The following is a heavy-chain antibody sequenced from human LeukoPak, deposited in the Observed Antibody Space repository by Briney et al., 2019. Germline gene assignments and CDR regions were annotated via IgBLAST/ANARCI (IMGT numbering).Heavy chain of an antibody. CDR1: GYSISTGYY. D-gene: IGHD6-6*01. J-gene: IGHJ4*02. CDR2: FYHGGST. V-gene: IGHV4-38-2*02. Sequence: SETLSLTCTVSGYSISTGYYWDWIRQPPGKGLEWRGTFYHGGSTYYNPSLKSRVTIAVDTSKNQFSLNLTSVTAADTAVYYCARAMNIAARLQTIFAYWGQETLVTVSS. CDR3: ARAMNIAARLQTIFAY.